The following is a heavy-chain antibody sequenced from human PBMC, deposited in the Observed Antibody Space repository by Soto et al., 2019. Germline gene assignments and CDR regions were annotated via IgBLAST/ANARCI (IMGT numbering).Heavy chain of an antibody. V-gene: IGHV5-10-1*01. J-gene: IGHJ4*02. CDR1: GYSFTSYW. CDR3: ARRGYSGSYSDY. D-gene: IGHD1-26*01. CDR2: IXXSXXXX. Sequence: PGESLKISCKGSGYSFTSYWIIWVRQMPGKGLGWMXXIXXSXXXXXYXXSFQGHVTISADKSISTAYLQWSSRKASDTAMYYCARRGYSGSYSDYWGQGTLVTVSS.